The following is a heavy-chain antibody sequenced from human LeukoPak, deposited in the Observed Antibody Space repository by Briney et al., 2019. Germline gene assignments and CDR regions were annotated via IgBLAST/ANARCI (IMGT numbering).Heavy chain of an antibody. D-gene: IGHD1-7*01. CDR2: ISDDGSRK. Sequence: GGSLRLSCAASGFTFSSYAMHWVRQAPGKGLEWVAVISDDGSRKYYTDSVKGRFTISRDNSKNTLYLQMNSLRAEGTAVYYCAREAGTGTTDFDYWGPGTQVTVSS. CDR3: AREAGTGTTDFDY. CDR1: GFTFSSYA. J-gene: IGHJ4*02. V-gene: IGHV3-30-3*01.